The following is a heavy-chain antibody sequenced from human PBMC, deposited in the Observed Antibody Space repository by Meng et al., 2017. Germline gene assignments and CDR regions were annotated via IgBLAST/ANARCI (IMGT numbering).Heavy chain of an antibody. D-gene: IGHD2-15*01. CDR2: INPTSGGT. Sequence: QSGVGVKKPVALVQVSCKASGYACTGYYSHWVRQAPGQGLEWMGRINPTSGGTNYEQKFQGRVTMTRDTSISTAYMELSRLRSDDTAVYYCARDQCSGGSCYGDYWGQGTLVTVSS. V-gene: IGHV1-2*06. CDR1: GYACTGYY. CDR3: ARDQCSGGSCYGDY. J-gene: IGHJ4*02.